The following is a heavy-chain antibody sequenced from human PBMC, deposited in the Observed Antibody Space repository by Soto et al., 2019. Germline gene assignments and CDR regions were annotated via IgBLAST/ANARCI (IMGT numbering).Heavy chain of an antibody. J-gene: IGHJ4*02. CDR2: ISSSGSSK. CDR1: GFIFNSYE. V-gene: IGHV3-48*03. Sequence: GSLRLSCAASGFIFNSYEINWVRQAPGKGLEWVSYISSSGSSKYYADSVKGRFTISRDNAKKSLYLQMNGLRAEDTAVYYCARGNILDFWGRGNMVTVSS. D-gene: IGHD4-4*01. CDR3: ARGNILDF.